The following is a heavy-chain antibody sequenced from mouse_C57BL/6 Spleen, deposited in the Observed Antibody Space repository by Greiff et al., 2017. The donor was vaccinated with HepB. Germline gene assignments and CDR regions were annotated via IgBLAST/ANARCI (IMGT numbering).Heavy chain of an antibody. J-gene: IGHJ4*01. CDR1: GYTFTSYW. CDR3: ARIDYYGSSPYYAMDY. CDR2: IDPSDSYT. D-gene: IGHD1-1*01. Sequence: LQQPGASVKLSCKASGYTFTSYWMQWVKQRPGQGLEWIGEIDPSDSYTNYNQKFKGKATLTVDTSSSTAYMQLSSLTSEDSAVYYCARIDYYGSSPYYAMDYWGQGTSVTVSS. V-gene: IGHV1-50*01.